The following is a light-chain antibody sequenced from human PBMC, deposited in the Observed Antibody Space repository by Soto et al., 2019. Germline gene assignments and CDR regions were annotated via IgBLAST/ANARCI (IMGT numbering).Light chain of an antibody. V-gene: IGLV1-40*01. CDR1: SSNIGAGYN. CDR2: GDS. J-gene: IGLJ3*02. Sequence: QAVVTQPPSVSGAPGQRVTISCTGSSSNIGAGYNVHWYQQVPGTAPKLLIYGDSNRPSGVPDRFSGSKSGTSASLAITGLQAEDEADYYCQSYDSSLSGWLFGGGTKLTVL. CDR3: QSYDSSLSGWL.